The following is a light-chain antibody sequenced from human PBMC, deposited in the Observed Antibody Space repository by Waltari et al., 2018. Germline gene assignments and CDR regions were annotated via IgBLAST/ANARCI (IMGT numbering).Light chain of an antibody. CDR1: SSNIGAYDF. V-gene: IGLV2-11*01. CDR2: DVN. Sequence: QSALTQPRSVSGSPGQSVTISCTGTSSNIGAYDFVSWYRHHPGKAPQLLIYDVNKRPSGVPDRFSGSKSGNRASLTISGLQAEDEADYYCCSYAGSYTYYVFGTGTKVTLL. CDR3: CSYAGSYTYYV. J-gene: IGLJ1*01.